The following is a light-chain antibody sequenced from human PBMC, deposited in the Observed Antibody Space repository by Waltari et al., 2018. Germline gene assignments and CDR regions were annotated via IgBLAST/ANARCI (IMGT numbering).Light chain of an antibody. CDR3: QVWDSDGDYVV. J-gene: IGLJ2*01. CDR2: DDT. Sequence: SYVLTQPPSVSVAPGQTARVTCGGGDIGDKRVPWYQHKTGQAPLLVVYDDTDRPSGIPGRISGSNSGYTATLSITRVEAGDEADYYCQVWDSDGDYVVFGGGTKLIVL. V-gene: IGLV3-21*02. CDR1: DIGDKR.